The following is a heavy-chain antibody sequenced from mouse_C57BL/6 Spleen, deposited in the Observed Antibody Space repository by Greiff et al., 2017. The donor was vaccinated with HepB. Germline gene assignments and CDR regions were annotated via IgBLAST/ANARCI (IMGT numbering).Heavy chain of an antibody. J-gene: IGHJ2*01. D-gene: IGHD1-1*01. CDR1: GYAFSSYW. V-gene: IGHV1-80*01. CDR3: ARSDTTVVGDY. Sequence: QVHVKQSGAELVKPGASVKISCKASGYAFSSYWMNWVKQRPGKGLEWIGQIYPGDGDTNYNGKFKGKATLTADKSSSTAYMQLSSLTSEDSAVYFCARSDTTVVGDYWGQGTTLTVSS. CDR2: IYPGDGDT.